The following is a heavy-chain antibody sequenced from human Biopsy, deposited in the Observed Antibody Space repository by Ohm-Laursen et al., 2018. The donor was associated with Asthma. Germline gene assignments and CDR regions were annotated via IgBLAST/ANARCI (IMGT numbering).Heavy chain of an antibody. V-gene: IGHV1-69*01. J-gene: IGHJ4*02. CDR2: INSVFGTT. D-gene: IGHD2-2*01. Sequence: VKVSCKSLGGTFNTYVIGWVRQAPGQGLEWMGGINSVFGTTTYPQKFQDRVTITADDSTSTVYMELSSLRSEDTAVYYCARKAGSCISRTCYSLDFWGQGTLITVSS. CDR1: GGTFNTYV. CDR3: ARKAGSCISRTCYSLDF.